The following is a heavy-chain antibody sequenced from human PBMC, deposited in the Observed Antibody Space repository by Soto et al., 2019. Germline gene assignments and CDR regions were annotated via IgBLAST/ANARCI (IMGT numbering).Heavy chain of an antibody. D-gene: IGHD3-10*01. CDR2: IIPIFGTP. Sequence: QVQLVQSGAEVKKPGSSVKVSCKASGGIFSTYAISWLRQAPGQGLEWMGGIIPIFGTPNYAQRLQGRVTITSDEATSTAYMERSRRRSEDTAVYYCARDRDDYCSGNYYNRIDFWGQGTLVTVSS. CDR3: ARDRDDYCSGNYYNRIDF. V-gene: IGHV1-69*01. J-gene: IGHJ4*02. CDR1: GGIFSTYA.